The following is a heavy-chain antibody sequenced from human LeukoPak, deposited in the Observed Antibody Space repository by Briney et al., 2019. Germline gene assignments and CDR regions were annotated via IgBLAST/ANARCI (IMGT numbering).Heavy chain of an antibody. Sequence: NSSETLSLTCTVSGGSISSYYWSWIRQPPGKGLEWIGYIYYSGSTNYNPSLKSRVTISVDTSKNQFSLKLSSVTAADTAVYYCARQSTVASERYFDYWGQGTLVTVSS. V-gene: IGHV4-59*08. CDR3: ARQSTVASERYFDY. J-gene: IGHJ4*02. CDR1: GGSISSYY. CDR2: IYYSGST. D-gene: IGHD4-11*01.